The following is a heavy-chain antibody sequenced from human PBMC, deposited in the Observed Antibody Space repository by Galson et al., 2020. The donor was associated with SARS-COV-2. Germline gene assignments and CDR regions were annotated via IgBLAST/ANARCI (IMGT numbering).Heavy chain of an antibody. D-gene: IGHD3-10*01. J-gene: IGHJ4*02. Sequence: SQTLSLTCDVSGDSISSTIWWSWVRQPPGKGLEWVGEISNSGSTNYNPSLKNRVTISLGKSKNQFSLKLTSVTAADTAVYYCARPYYGSGSFPAFDYWGQGTLVTVSS. CDR1: GDSISSTIW. V-gene: IGHV4-4*02. CDR3: ARPYYGSGSFPAFDY. CDR2: ISNSGST.